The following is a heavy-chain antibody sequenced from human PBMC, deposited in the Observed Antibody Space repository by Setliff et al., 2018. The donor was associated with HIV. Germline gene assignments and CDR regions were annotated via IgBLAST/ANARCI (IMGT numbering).Heavy chain of an antibody. V-gene: IGHV3-48*04. CDR3: ARDFGLTY. D-gene: IGHD2-21*01. J-gene: IGHJ4*02. CDR2: ISSSSSTI. Sequence: PGESLKISCAASGFTFSSYSMNWVRQAPGKGLEWVSYISSSSSTIYHADSVKGRFTISRDNAKNSLYLQMNSLRAEDTAVYYCARDFGLTYWGQGTLVTVS. CDR1: GFTFSSYS.